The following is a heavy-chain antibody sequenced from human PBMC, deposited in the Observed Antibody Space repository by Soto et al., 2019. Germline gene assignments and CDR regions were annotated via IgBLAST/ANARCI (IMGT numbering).Heavy chain of an antibody. V-gene: IGHV3-74*01. J-gene: IGHJ4*02. Sequence: PGGSLRLSCAASGFTFSSYWMHWVRQAPGKGLVWVSRINSDGSSTSYADSVKGRFTISRDNAKNTLYLQMNSLRAEDTAVYYCAIYSGYDLGEALDYWGQGALVTVSS. CDR2: INSDGSST. D-gene: IGHD5-12*01. CDR1: GFTFSSYW. CDR3: AIYSGYDLGEALDY.